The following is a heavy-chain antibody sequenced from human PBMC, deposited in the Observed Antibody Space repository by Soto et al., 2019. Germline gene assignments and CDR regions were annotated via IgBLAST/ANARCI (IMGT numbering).Heavy chain of an antibody. CDR3: ARAYYDTSGYSLDP. D-gene: IGHD3-22*01. CDR2: IYYSGST. J-gene: IGHJ5*02. CDR1: DGSISTSGHY. V-gene: IGHV4-31*03. Sequence: SETLSLTCTVSDGSISTSGHYWSWIRQSPGKGLEWIGDIYYSGSTYHNPSLKGRVTISADRSKNQFSLRLSSVTAADTAVYYCARAYYDTSGYSLDPWRQGILVPSPQ.